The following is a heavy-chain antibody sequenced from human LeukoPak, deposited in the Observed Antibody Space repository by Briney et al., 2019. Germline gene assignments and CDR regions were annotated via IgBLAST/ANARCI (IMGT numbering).Heavy chain of an antibody. Sequence: SETLSLTCTVSGGSISNYYWSWIRQPPGKGLEWIGYIFYSGNTNYNPSLKSRVTISLDTSKNQFSLSLTSVTAADTAVYYCAGINSGHYRYWGQGTLVTVSS. CDR3: AGINSGHYRY. V-gene: IGHV4-59*12. CDR1: GGSISNYY. J-gene: IGHJ4*02. D-gene: IGHD3-22*01. CDR2: IFYSGNT.